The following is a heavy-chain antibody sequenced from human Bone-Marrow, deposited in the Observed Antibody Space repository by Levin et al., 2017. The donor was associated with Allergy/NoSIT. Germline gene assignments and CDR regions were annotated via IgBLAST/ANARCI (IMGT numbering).Heavy chain of an antibody. CDR3: TRRVLGGTDGLDI. Sequence: GGSLRLSCAASGFSFSDHCMDWVRQAPGKGLEWVGRIRHKGDRYTTEYAASVKGRFTISRDDSKNSLYMEMNSLKTEDTAVYYCTRRVLGGTDGLDIWGQGTMVIVSA. J-gene: IGHJ3*02. D-gene: IGHD1-26*01. CDR2: IRHKGDRYTT. CDR1: GFSFSDHC. V-gene: IGHV3-72*01.